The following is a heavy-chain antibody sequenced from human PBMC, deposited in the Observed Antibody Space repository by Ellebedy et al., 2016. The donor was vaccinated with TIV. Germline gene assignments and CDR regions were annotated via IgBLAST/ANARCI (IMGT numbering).Heavy chain of an antibody. CDR1: GFTFGRYW. V-gene: IGHV3-74*01. J-gene: IGHJ5*02. CDR2: IKSDGSST. CDR3: ARDRGDYSISGP. D-gene: IGHD4-11*01. Sequence: GESLKISXAASGFTFGRYWMHWVRQAPGNKLVWVSRIKSDGSSTTYADSVKGRFTTSRDNARNTLYLQMNSLRGEDTAVYFCARDRGDYSISGPWGQGTLVTVSS.